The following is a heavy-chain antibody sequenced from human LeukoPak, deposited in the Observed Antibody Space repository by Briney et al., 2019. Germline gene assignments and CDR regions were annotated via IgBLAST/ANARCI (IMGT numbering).Heavy chain of an antibody. J-gene: IGHJ3*02. CDR2: INSDGSST. Sequence: GGSLRLSCAASGFTFSSYWMHWVRQAPGKGLVWVSRINSDGSSTSYADSVKGRFTISRDNAKNTLYLQMNSLRAEDTAVYYCTRVQGHPPNGLDIWGQGTMVTVSS. CDR3: TRVQGHPPNGLDI. D-gene: IGHD2-8*01. CDR1: GFTFSSYW. V-gene: IGHV3-74*01.